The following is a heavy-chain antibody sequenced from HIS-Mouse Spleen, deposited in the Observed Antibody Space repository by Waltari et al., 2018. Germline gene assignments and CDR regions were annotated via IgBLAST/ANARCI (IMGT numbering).Heavy chain of an antibody. Sequence: QVQLQESGPGLVKPSETLSLTCTVSGVSISSYYWSWIRQPAGTGPAWIGRIYTSGSTNYNPSLKSRVTMSVDTSKNQFSLKLSSVTAADTAVYYCARDFHDFWSGYYGGDKKHDAFDIWGQGTMVTVSS. D-gene: IGHD3-3*01. CDR2: IYTSGST. CDR1: GVSISSYY. J-gene: IGHJ3*02. V-gene: IGHV4-4*07. CDR3: ARDFHDFWSGYYGGDKKHDAFDI.